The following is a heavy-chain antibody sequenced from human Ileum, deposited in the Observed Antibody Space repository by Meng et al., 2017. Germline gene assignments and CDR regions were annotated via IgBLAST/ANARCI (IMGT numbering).Heavy chain of an antibody. V-gene: IGHV4-31*03. CDR3: AREPPAAAGTGADY. D-gene: IGHD6-13*01. CDR1: GGSISSGGYY. J-gene: IGHJ4*02. CDR2: IYYSGTT. Sequence: QVQLQESGPGLVKPSQTLYLTCNVAGGSISSGGYYWSWIRQHPGKGLEWSGYIYYSGTTYYNPSLKSRVTISVDTSKNQFSLKLSSVTAADTAVYYCAREPPAAAGTGADYWGQGTLVTVSS.